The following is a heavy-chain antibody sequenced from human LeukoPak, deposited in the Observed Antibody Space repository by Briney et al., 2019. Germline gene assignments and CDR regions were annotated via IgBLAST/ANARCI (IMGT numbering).Heavy chain of an antibody. J-gene: IGHJ4*02. D-gene: IGHD3-22*01. CDR3: ARHGSVSSGALV. CDR2: IFYSGST. CDR1: GGSISSYY. Sequence: PSETLSLTCTVSGGSISSYYWSRIRQPPGKGLEWIGYIFYSGSTNYNPSLKSRVTISVDTSKNQFSLKLSSVTAADTAVYYCARHGSVSSGALVWGQGTLVTVSS. V-gene: IGHV4-59*08.